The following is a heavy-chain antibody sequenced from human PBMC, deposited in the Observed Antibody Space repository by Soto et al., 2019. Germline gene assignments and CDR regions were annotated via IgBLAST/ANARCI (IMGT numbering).Heavy chain of an antibody. CDR3: ARALITMVRGVIIRRWFDP. CDR2: INHSGST. D-gene: IGHD3-10*01. CDR1: GGSVSGYY. V-gene: IGHV4-34*01. J-gene: IGHJ5*02. Sequence: SETLSLTCAVYGGSVSGYYWSWIRQPPGKGLEWIGEINHSGSTNYNPSLKSRVTISVDTSKNQFSLKLSSVTAADTAVYYCARALITMVRGVIIRRWFDPWGQGTLVTVSS.